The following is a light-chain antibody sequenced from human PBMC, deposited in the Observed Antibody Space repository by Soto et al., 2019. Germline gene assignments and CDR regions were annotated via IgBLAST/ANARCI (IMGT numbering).Light chain of an antibody. CDR2: GAS. CDR1: QSVISSH. CDR3: KQYGSSGT. V-gene: IGKV3-20*01. Sequence: EIVLTQSPGTLSLSPGERATLSCRASQSVISSHLGWYQQKPGQAPRLLIYGASNRATGIQDRFSGSGSGTEFTLTIRRLEPEDFAVYYCKQYGSSGTFGQGTKVDIK. J-gene: IGKJ1*01.